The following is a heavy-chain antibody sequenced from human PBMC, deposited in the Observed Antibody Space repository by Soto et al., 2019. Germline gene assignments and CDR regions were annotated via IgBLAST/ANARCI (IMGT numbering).Heavy chain of an antibody. CDR1: GFIFRNHV. CDR3: AKIPSRGMIFGAGS. J-gene: IGHJ5*02. D-gene: IGHD3-3*01. V-gene: IGHV3-23*05. Sequence: PGGALTVSCAASGFIFRNHVLNWVRQAPGKGLEWVSAIDNSGDGSFYADSVKGRFIISRDNSKDTVFLHMNNLRLEDTAFYYCAKIPSRGMIFGAGSWGQGTLVTVSS. CDR2: IDNSGDGS.